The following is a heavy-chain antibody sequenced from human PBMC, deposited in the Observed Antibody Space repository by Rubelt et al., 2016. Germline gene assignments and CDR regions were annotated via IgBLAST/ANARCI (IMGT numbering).Heavy chain of an antibody. V-gene: IGHV4-61*01. D-gene: IGHD4-17*01. CDR2: IFYSESNEY. Sequence: QVQLQESGPGLVKPSETLSLTCTVSGGSVSSGTFYWSWIRQPPGKGLEWIGYIFYSESNEYSFNPSLKSRVTISVDTSKNEFSLKLSSVTAADTAVYYCAGDYGDYLYWGQGTLVTVSS. J-gene: IGHJ4*02. CDR3: AGDYGDYLY. CDR1: GGSVSSGTFY.